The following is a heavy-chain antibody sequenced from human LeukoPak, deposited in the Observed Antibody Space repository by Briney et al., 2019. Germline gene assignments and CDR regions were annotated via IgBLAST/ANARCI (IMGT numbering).Heavy chain of an antibody. V-gene: IGHV3-30*03. J-gene: IGHJ2*01. Sequence: PGRSLRLSCAASGFTFSSYGMHWVRQAPGKGLEWVALISYDGSNKYYVDSVKGRFTISRDDSKNTLYLQMNSLRAEDTAVYYCARTGYSYGFWYFDLWGRGTLVTVSS. CDR2: ISYDGSNK. CDR3: ARTGYSYGFWYFDL. CDR1: GFTFSSYG. D-gene: IGHD5-18*01.